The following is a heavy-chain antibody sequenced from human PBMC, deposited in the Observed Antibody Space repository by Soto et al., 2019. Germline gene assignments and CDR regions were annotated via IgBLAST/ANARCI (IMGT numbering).Heavy chain of an antibody. Sequence: SVKLSCKASGFTFTSSSVQWVRQARGQRLEWIGWIVVGSGNTNYAQKFQERVTITRDMSTSTAYMELSSLRSEDTAVYYCAAEDYYDSSCYDYWGQVTLVTGSS. CDR2: IVVGSGNT. V-gene: IGHV1-58*01. CDR1: GFTFTSSS. J-gene: IGHJ4*02. D-gene: IGHD3-22*01. CDR3: AAEDYYDSSCYDY.